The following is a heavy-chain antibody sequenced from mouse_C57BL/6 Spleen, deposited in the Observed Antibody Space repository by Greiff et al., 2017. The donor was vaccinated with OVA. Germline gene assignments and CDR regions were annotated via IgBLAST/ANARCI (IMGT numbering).Heavy chain of an antibody. Sequence: QVQLQQSGAELVKPGASVKLSCKASGYTFTSYWMNWVQQRPGQGLEWIGMIHPNSGSSNYNEKLKSKATLTVDNSSSPAYMKLSILTAEYSAVYYGAKRYYGPYYAMDYWGQGTSVTVSS. CDR1: GYTFTSYW. CDR3: AKRYYGPYYAMDY. CDR2: IHPNSGSS. D-gene: IGHD1-1*01. J-gene: IGHJ4*01. V-gene: IGHV1-64*01.